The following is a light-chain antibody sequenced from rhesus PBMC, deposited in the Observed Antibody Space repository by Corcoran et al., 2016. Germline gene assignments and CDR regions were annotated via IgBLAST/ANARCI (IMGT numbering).Light chain of an antibody. CDR2: DVR. CDR3: CSYRSGNSDV. J-gene: IGLJ6*01. Sequence: QSALPQPPSVSKSRGQAVTISCTGTSSDIGGYDGVSWYQQFSGTAPRLLIHDVRKRASGVSDRFSGSKSGNTASLTISGLQPEDEPEYCCCSYRSGNSDVFGSCTMLT. CDR1: SSDIGGYDG. V-gene: IGLV2-38*01.